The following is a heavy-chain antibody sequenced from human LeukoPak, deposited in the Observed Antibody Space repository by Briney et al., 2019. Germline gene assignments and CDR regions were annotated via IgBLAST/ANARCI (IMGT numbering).Heavy chain of an antibody. CDR2: ISAYNGNT. J-gene: IGHJ4*02. Sequence: ASVKVSCKASGGTFSSYAISWVRQAPGQGLGWMGWISAYNGNTNYAQKLQGRVTMTTDTSTSTAYMELRSLRSDDTAVYYCARDNGGIAVAGFDYWGQGTLVTVSS. D-gene: IGHD6-19*01. V-gene: IGHV1-18*01. CDR1: GGTFSSYA. CDR3: ARDNGGIAVAGFDY.